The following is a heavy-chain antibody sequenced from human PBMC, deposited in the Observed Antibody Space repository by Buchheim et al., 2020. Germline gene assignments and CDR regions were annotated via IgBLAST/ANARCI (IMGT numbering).Heavy chain of an antibody. Sequence: QVHLMESGGGVVQPGRSLRLSCAASGFSFNSYDMHWVRQAPGKGLEWVAKISYGGRNKNYADSVRGRFTISRDNSRNALFLQMNSLRAEDTAVYYCAKEGEELVPDDMPGQSSAHFFDYWGLGTL. J-gene: IGHJ4*02. D-gene: IGHD2-2*01. CDR3: AKEGEELVPDDMPGQSSAHFFDY. CDR2: ISYGGRNK. CDR1: GFSFNSYD. V-gene: IGHV3-30*19.